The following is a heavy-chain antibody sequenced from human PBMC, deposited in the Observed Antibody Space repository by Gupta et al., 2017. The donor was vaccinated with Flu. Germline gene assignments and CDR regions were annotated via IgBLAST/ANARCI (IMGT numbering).Heavy chain of an antibody. D-gene: IGHD6-13*01. V-gene: IGHV3-66*02. CDR3: ASAKRSRWYLFDY. J-gene: IGHJ4*02. Sequence: EVQLVESGGGLVQPGGSLRLSCAASGFTVSSNYMSWVRQAPGKGLEWVSVIYSGGRTYYADAVKGRFTISRDNSKNTMYLQLKRMRAEDTAVYYCASAKRSRWYLFDYGGQGTLVTVYS. CDR2: IYSGGRT. CDR1: GFTVSSNY.